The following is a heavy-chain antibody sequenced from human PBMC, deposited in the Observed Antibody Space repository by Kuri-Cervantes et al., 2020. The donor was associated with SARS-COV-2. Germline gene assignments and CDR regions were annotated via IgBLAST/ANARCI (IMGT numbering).Heavy chain of an antibody. CDR1: GYTFTNYG. D-gene: IGHD3-3*01. J-gene: IGHJ6*02. CDR3: ARGQYDFWSGYPIYYYYGMDV. CDR2: INPNSGGT. Sequence: ASVKVSCKASGYTFTNYGISWVRQAPGQGLEWMGWINPNSGGTNYAQKFQGWVTMTRDTSISTAYMELSRLRSDDTAVYYCARGQYDFWSGYPIYYYYGMDVWGQGTTVTVSS. V-gene: IGHV1-2*04.